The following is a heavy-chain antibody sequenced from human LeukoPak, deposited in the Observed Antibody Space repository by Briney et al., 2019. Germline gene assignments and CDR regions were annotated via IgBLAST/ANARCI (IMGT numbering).Heavy chain of an antibody. CDR1: GLTFSSYD. J-gene: IGHJ4*02. V-gene: IGHV3-13*01. CDR3: TKGLWAGVSAARD. CDR2: IGTAGDT. Sequence: GGSLRLSCAASGLTFSSYDMHWVRQAIGKGLEWVSAIGTAGDTYYPGSVKGRFTISRENAKNSLYLQMNSLRTEDTAVYYCTKGLWAGVSAARDWGQGALVTVSS. D-gene: IGHD2-8*01.